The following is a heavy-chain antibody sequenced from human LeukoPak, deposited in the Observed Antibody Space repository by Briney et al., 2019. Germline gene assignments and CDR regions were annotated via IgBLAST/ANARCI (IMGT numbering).Heavy chain of an antibody. CDR1: GFTLSSYA. Sequence: GGSLRLSCAASGFTLSSYAIHWVRQAPGKGLEWVAVVSYDGSNKYNADSVLGRFTISRDNSKNTLYLQMNSLRPEDTAVYYCARGEGLGMVRGKYFDYWGQGTLVTVSS. D-gene: IGHD3-10*01. CDR3: ARGEGLGMVRGKYFDY. J-gene: IGHJ4*02. V-gene: IGHV3-30*04. CDR2: VSYDGSNK.